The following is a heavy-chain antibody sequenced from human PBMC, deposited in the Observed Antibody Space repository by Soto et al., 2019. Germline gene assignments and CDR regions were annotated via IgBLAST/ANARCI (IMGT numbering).Heavy chain of an antibody. CDR3: PDTAYFSLY. CDR2: IYYSGST. CDR1: GGSISSGDYY. V-gene: IGHV4-30-4*02. D-gene: IGHD2-15*01. Sequence: SETLSLTCTVSGGSISSGDYYWSWIRQPPGKGLEWIGYIYYSGSTYYNPSLKSRVTISVDTSKNQFSLNIEDSAVYYCSGAESPDTAYFSLYWGQGTPVTVSS. J-gene: IGHJ4*02.